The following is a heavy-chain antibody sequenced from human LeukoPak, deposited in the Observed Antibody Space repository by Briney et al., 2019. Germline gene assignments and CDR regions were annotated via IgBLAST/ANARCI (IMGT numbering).Heavy chain of an antibody. V-gene: IGHV4-31*03. J-gene: IGHJ4*01. CDR2: ISYTGIT. CDR1: TDSISSGGYY. D-gene: IGHD3-10*01. CDR3: ARTVVVIPAAVFLYGARSYYVDY. Sequence: SQTLSLTCTVSTDSISSGGYYWSWIRQHPGKGLEWIGYISYTGITYYNPPLKSRVTISQGTSKNQFSLSLTSVTAADTAVYYCARTVVVIPAAVFLYGARSYYVDYWGQGTLVTVSS.